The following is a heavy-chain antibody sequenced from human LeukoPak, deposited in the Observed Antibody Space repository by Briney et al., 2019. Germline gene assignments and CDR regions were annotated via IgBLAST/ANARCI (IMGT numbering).Heavy chain of an antibody. V-gene: IGHV1-8*01. Sequence: ASVKVPCKASGYTFTSYDINWVRQATGQGLEWMGWMNPNSGNTGYAQKFQGRVTMTRNTSISTAYMELSSLRSEDTAVYYCARHEVGATPYYFDYWGQGTLVTVSS. CDR3: ARHEVGATPYYFDY. CDR2: MNPNSGNT. D-gene: IGHD1-26*01. J-gene: IGHJ4*02. CDR1: GYTFTSYD.